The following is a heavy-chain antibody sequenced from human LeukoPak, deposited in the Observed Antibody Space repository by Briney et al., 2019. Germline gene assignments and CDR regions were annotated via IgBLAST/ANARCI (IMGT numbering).Heavy chain of an antibody. D-gene: IGHD3-22*01. Sequence: PSETLSLTCTVSGAPIRNYYWSWIRQPPGKGLEWIGEINHSGSTNYNPSLKSRVTISVDTSKNQFSLKLSSVTAADTAVYYCASGMTYYYDSSGYYPTGYFDYWGQGTLVTVSS. CDR2: INHSGST. CDR1: GAPIRNYY. CDR3: ASGMTYYYDSSGYYPTGYFDY. V-gene: IGHV4-34*01. J-gene: IGHJ4*02.